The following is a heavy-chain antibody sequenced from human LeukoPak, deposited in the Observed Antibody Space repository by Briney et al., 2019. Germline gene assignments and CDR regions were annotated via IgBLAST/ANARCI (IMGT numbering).Heavy chain of an antibody. CDR1: GGSFSGYY. D-gene: IGHD3-3*01. J-gene: IGHJ5*02. Sequence: SETLSLTCAVYGGSFSGYYWSWIRQPPGKGLEWIGEINHSGSTNYNPSLKSRVTISVDTSKNQFSLKLSSVTAADTAVYYCAIDFWSGYCTGLFPWGQGTLVTVSS. CDR3: AIDFWSGYCTGLFP. CDR2: INHSGST. V-gene: IGHV4-34*01.